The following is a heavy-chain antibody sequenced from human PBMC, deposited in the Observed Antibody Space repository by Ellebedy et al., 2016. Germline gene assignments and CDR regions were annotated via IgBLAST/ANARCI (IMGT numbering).Heavy chain of an antibody. CDR1: GYTFTRSG. J-gene: IGHJ4*02. Sequence: ASVKVSCKASGYTFTRSGISWVRQAPGQGLEWMGWINTYNGNTNYAQNLQGRVSLTTDTATSTAYMELRSLISDDTAVYYCARGRFGELLFDYWGQGTLVTVSS. D-gene: IGHD3-10*01. V-gene: IGHV1-18*01. CDR2: INTYNGNT. CDR3: ARGRFGELLFDY.